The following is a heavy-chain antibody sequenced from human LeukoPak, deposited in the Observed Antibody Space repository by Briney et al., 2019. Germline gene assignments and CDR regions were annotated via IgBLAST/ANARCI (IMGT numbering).Heavy chain of an antibody. CDR3: ARGAPGYDSSGFYSDFYYYYMDV. Sequence: GGSLRLSCSASGFTFSDYDMNWVRQAPGKGLEWVSYISSSGSTIYYADSVKGRFTISRDNAKNSLYLQMNSLRAEDTAVYYCARGAPGYDSSGFYSDFYYYYMDVWGKGTTVTVSS. D-gene: IGHD3-22*01. V-gene: IGHV3-11*01. J-gene: IGHJ6*03. CDR1: GFTFSDYD. CDR2: ISSSGSTI.